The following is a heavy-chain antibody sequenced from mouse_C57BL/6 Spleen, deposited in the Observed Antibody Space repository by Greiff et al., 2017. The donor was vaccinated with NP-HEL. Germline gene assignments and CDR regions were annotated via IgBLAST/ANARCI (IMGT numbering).Heavy chain of an antibody. J-gene: IGHJ4*01. CDR1: GYSFTDYN. V-gene: IGHV1-39*01. D-gene: IGHD1-1*01. Sequence: VQLKQSGPELVKPGASVKISCKASGYSFTDYNMNWVKQSNGKSLEWIGVINPNYGTTSYNQKFKGKATLTVDQSSSTAYMQLNSLTSEDSAVYYCALGGSSYVNYAMDYWGQGTSVTVSS. CDR3: ALGGSSYVNYAMDY. CDR2: INPNYGTT.